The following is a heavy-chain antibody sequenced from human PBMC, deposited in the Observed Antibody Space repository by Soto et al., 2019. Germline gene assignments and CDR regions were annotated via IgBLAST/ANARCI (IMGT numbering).Heavy chain of an antibody. CDR3: ARVVGVGTTTASDY. Sequence: QVQLVQSGVEVKKPGASVKVSCKASGYTFTNYGISWVRQAPGHGLEWMGWISTYNDNTNYAQNVQGRVTMTTDTSTSTAYLDLTSLRSDDTAVYYCARVVGVGTTTASDYWGQGTLVTVSS. CDR1: GYTFTNYG. J-gene: IGHJ4*02. V-gene: IGHV1-18*01. CDR2: ISTYNDNT. D-gene: IGHD1-26*01.